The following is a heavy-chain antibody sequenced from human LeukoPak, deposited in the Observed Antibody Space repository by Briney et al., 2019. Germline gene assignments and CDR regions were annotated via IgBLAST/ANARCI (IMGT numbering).Heavy chain of an antibody. CDR2: IYYSGST. J-gene: IGHJ4*02. CDR1: GGSISSGDYY. V-gene: IGHV4-30-4*08. Sequence: SQTLSLTCTVSGGSISSGDYYWSWIRQPPGKGLEWIGYIYYSGSTYYNPSLKSRVTISVDTSKNQFSLKLSSVTAADTAVYYCARIGMRSARFDYWGQGTLVTVSS. CDR3: ARIGMRSARFDY. D-gene: IGHD3-3*01.